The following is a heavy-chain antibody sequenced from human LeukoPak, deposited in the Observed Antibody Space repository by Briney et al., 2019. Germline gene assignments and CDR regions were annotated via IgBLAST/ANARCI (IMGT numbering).Heavy chain of an antibody. CDR3: ARADITGTTFPFFY. J-gene: IGHJ4*02. CDR2: ISYDGSNK. Sequence: GGSLRLSCAASGFTFSSYAMHWVRRAPGKGLEWVAVISYDGSNKYYADSVKGRFTISRDNSKNTLYLQMNSLRAEDTAVYYCARADITGTTFPFFYWGQGTLVTVSS. CDR1: GFTFSSYA. V-gene: IGHV3-30-3*01. D-gene: IGHD1-7*01.